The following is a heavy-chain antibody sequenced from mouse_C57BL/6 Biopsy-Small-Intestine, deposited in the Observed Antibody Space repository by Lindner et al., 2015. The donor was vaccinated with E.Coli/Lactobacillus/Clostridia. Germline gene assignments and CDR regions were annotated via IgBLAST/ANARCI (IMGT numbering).Heavy chain of an antibody. CDR2: IYPGSGNT. Sequence: VQLQESGPELVKPGASVKISCKASGYSFTSYHIHWVKQRPGQGLEWLGWIYPGSGNTKYNEKFKGEATLTADTSSSTAYMQLSSLTSENSAVYYCAKSYYGSSSSYFDYWGQGTTLTVSS. CDR3: AKSYYGSSSSYFDY. V-gene: IGHV1-66*01. CDR1: GYSFTSYH. D-gene: IGHD1-1*01. J-gene: IGHJ2*01.